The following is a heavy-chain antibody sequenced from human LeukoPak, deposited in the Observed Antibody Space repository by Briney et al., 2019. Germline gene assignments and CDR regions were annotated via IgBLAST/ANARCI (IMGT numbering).Heavy chain of an antibody. V-gene: IGHV4-59*01. D-gene: IGHD3-22*01. CDR1: GVSISSYY. CDR2: IYYSGST. J-gene: IGHJ4*02. CDR3: ARHYLDPHDYDSSGYYFDY. Sequence: SETLSLTCTASGVSISSYYWSWIRQPPGKGLEWIGYIYYSGSTNYNPSLKSRVTISVDTSKNQFSLKLSSVTAADPAVYYWARHYLDPHDYDSSGYYFDYWGQGTLVTVSS.